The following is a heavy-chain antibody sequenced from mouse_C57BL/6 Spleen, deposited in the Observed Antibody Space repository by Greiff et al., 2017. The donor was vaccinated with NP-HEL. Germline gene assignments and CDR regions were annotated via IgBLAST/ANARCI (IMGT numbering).Heavy chain of an antibody. J-gene: IGHJ4*01. CDR2: IDPSDSYT. CDR3: ASYDYVYYYAMDY. CDR1: GYTFTSYW. D-gene: IGHD2-4*01. V-gene: IGHV1-59*01. Sequence: VQLQQPGAELVRPGTSVKLSCKASGYTFTSYWMHWVKQRPGQGLEWIGVIDPSDSYTNYNQKFKGKATLTVDTSSSTAYMQLSSLTSEDSAVYYCASYDYVYYYAMDYWGQGTSVTVSS.